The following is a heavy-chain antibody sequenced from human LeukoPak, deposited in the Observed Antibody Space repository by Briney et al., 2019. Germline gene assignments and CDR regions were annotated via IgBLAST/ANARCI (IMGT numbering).Heavy chain of an antibody. CDR1: GFTFSSYG. CDR2: IKQDGSEK. D-gene: IGHD1-26*01. Sequence: PGRSLRLSCAASGFTFSSYGMHWVRQAPGKGLEWVAYIKQDGSEKYYVDSVKGRFTISRDNAKNSLYLQMNSLGAEDTAVYYCASGRPFDYWGQGTLVTVSS. CDR3: ASGRPFDY. V-gene: IGHV3-7*01. J-gene: IGHJ4*02.